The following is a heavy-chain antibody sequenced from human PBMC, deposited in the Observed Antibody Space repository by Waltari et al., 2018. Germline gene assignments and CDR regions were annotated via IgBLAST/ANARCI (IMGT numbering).Heavy chain of an antibody. CDR2: MYSSGTT. J-gene: IGHJ6*02. CDR3: ARHYVMVVDYYDYYGLDV. Sequence: QVLLQESGPGLVKSSETLAPTCSVAVYSISRYYWGWIRQAPGKGLECIGYMYSSGTTNYNPSLKRRVTISVDTSKSQLLLRLRSVTGSDTAVYYCARHYVMVVDYYDYYGLDVCGQGTTVTVS. D-gene: IGHD2-8*01. V-gene: IGHV4-59*08. CDR1: VYSISRYY.